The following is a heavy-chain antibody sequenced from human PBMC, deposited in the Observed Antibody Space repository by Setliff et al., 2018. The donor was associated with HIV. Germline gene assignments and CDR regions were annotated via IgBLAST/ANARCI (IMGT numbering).Heavy chain of an antibody. CDR2: ISISGFTI. J-gene: IGHJ3*02. CDR3: AKLLGNGGNSDPFDI. Sequence: LRLSCAASGFIFKNYDMNWVRQAPGKGLEWVSFISISGFTIHYGDSVKGRFTISRDNSKESLYLQMDRLTTADTGLYYCAKLLGNGGNSDPFDIWGQGTSVTVSS. CDR1: GFIFKNYD. V-gene: IGHV3-43*02. D-gene: IGHD2-21*01.